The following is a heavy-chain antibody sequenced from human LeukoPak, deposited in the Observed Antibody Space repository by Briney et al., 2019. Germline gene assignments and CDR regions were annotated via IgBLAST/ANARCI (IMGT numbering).Heavy chain of an antibody. CDR2: ISGSGGNT. D-gene: IGHD6-19*01. CDR1: GFTFSSYA. J-gene: IGHJ4*02. CDR3: AKGRTEGGTLALDY. V-gene: IGHV3-23*01. Sequence: GRSLRLSCAASGFTFSSYAMTWVRQAPGKGLEWVSGISGSGGNTYYTDSVRGRLSISRDNSKNTLYLQVNSLRAEDTAVYYCAKGRTEGGTLALDYWGQGTLVTVSS.